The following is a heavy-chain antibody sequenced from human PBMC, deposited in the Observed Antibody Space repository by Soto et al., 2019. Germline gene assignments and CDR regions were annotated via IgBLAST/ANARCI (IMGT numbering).Heavy chain of an antibody. Sequence: EVQLVESGGGLIQPGGSLRLSCAVSGFTVSNNYMSWVRQAPGKGLEGVSVIYSGGYTAYGDSVKGRFTISRDNSKNKLFLQMNSRSPHATGVYYCATQRGGGGYWGQGTLVTVSS. CDR1: GFTVSNNY. CDR2: IYSGGYT. D-gene: IGHD6-25*01. J-gene: IGHJ4*02. CDR3: ATQRGGGGY. V-gene: IGHV3-53*01.